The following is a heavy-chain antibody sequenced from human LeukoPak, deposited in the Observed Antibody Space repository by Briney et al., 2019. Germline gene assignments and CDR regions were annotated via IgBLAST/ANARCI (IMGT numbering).Heavy chain of an antibody. CDR1: GFTFSSYA. V-gene: IGHV3-23*01. CDR2: FRGSGAAT. J-gene: IGHJ4*02. Sequence: GGSLRLSCAASGFTFSSYAMNWVRQAPGKGLKGVSGFRGSGAATFYADSVKGRFSISRDNSKNTLYLQMNSLRAEDTAVYYCAKGQRFYGEYYFDYWGQGTLVTVSS. CDR3: AKGQRFYGEYYFDY. D-gene: IGHD4-17*01.